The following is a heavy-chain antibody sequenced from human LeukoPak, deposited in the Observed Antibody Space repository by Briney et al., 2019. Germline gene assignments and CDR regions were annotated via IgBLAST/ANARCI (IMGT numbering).Heavy chain of an antibody. D-gene: IGHD3-3*01. CDR3: ARGLEWLTRRHTWFDP. V-gene: IGHV1-2*02. CDR2: INPNSGGT. J-gene: IGHJ5*02. CDR1: GYTFNGYY. Sequence: ASFKVSCKASGYTFNGYYKHWVRQAPGQGIEWMGWINPNSGGTNYAQKFQGRVTMTRDTSISTAYMELSRLRSDDTAMYYCARGLEWLTRRHTWFDPWGQGTLVTVSS.